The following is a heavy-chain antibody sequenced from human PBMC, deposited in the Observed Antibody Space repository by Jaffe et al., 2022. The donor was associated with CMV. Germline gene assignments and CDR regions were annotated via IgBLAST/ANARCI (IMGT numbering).Heavy chain of an antibody. CDR2: IYYSGST. D-gene: IGHD6-13*01. CDR1: GGSISSSSYY. V-gene: IGHV4-39*01. Sequence: QLQLQESGPGLVKPSETLSLTCTVSGGSISSSSYYWGWIRQPPGKGLEWIGSIYYSGSTYYNPSLKSRVTISVDTSKNQFSLKLSSVTAADTAVYYCARTGIAAAGTFDPWGQGTLVTVSS. CDR3: ARTGIAAAGTFDP. J-gene: IGHJ5*02.